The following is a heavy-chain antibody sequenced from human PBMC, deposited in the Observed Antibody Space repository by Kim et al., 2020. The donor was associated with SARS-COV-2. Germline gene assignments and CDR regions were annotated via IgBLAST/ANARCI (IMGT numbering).Heavy chain of an antibody. CDR1: GGSFSGCY. D-gene: IGHD2-21*01. J-gene: IGHJ4*02. V-gene: IGHV4-34*01. CDR3: ARRLSKTSGWGCQYCDL. CDR2: INHSGRT. Sequence: SETLSLTCAVYGGSFSGCYWSWIRQPPGKGLEWIGEINHSGRTNYNPSLKSRVTISVDTSKNQFSLKLTSVTAADTAVYYWARRLSKTSGWGCQYCDLWGQRILVSVSS.